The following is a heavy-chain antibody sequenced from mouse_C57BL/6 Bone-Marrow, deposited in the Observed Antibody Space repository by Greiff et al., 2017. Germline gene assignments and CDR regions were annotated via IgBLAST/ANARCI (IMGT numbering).Heavy chain of an antibody. CDR1: GFNIKDDY. Sequence: EVQLQQSGAELVRPGASVKLSCTASGFNIKDDYMHWVKQRPEQGLEWIGWIDPENGDTEYASKFQGKATITADTSSNTAYLQLSSLTSEDTAVYYCTTMMFDYWGEGTTLTVSS. CDR3: TTMMFDY. J-gene: IGHJ2*01. D-gene: IGHD2-3*01. V-gene: IGHV14-4*01. CDR2: IDPENGDT.